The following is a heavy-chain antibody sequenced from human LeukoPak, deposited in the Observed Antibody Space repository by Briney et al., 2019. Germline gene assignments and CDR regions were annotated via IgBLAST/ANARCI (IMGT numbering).Heavy chain of an antibody. CDR2: ISYDGSNK. Sequence: GRSLRLSCAASGFTFSSYAMHWVRQAPGKGLEWVAVISYDGSNKYYADSVKGRFTISRDNSKNTLYLQMNSLRAEDTAVYYCAREDSLYYYGMDVWGQGTTATVSS. CDR1: GFTFSSYA. J-gene: IGHJ6*02. CDR3: AREDSLYYYGMDV. D-gene: IGHD2-15*01. V-gene: IGHV3-30-3*01.